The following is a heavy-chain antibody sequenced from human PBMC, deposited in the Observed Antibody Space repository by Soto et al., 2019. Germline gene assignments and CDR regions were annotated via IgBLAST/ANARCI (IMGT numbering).Heavy chain of an antibody. Sequence: EGQLLESGGGLVQPGGSLRLSCTASGFNFGNYAMGWARQAPGKGLEWLSSLAVPYTGAQTYYADSVAGRLTVSRDDSKNTLYLELNSLRAEDTAVYYCAKDWGRIAVAGWTDWGPGTLVTVSS. V-gene: IGHV3-23*01. J-gene: IGHJ4*02. CDR3: AKDWGRIAVAGWTD. D-gene: IGHD6-19*01. CDR2: VPYTGAQT. CDR1: GFNFGNYA.